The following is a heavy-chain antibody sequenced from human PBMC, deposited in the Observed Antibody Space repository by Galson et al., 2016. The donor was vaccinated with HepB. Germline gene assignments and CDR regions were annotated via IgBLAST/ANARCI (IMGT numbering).Heavy chain of an antibody. D-gene: IGHD1-14*01. Sequence: SLRLSCAASGFTFSSYWMHWVRQAPGKGLVWVSRINGDGSSTTYADSVKGRFTISRDNAKNTLYLQMNSLRAGDTAVYYCAVGNHPLDYWGQGTLVTVSS. V-gene: IGHV3-74*01. CDR3: AVGNHPLDY. CDR2: INGDGSST. CDR1: GFTFSSYW. J-gene: IGHJ4*02.